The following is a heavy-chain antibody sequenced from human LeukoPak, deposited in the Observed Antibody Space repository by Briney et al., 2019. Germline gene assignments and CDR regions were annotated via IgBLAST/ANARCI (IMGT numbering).Heavy chain of an antibody. V-gene: IGHV4-30-2*01. CDR2: IYHNGRT. J-gene: IGHJ4*02. D-gene: IGHD1-14*01. CDR1: GGSISSGDYY. CDR3: AGVTITTYCFDS. Sequence: PSQTLSLTCAVSGGSISSGDYYWSWIRQPPGKGLEWIGYIYHNGRTYYNPSLKSRVTISVDRSENQFSLTLNSVTAADTAVYYCAGVTITTYCFDSWGRGTLVTVSS.